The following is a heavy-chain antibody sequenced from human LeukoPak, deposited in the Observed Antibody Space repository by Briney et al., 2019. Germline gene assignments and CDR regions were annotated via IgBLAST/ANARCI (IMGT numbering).Heavy chain of an antibody. D-gene: IGHD3-22*01. CDR1: GFIFEDYT. V-gene: IGHV3-43*01. CDR3: AKDLTYESSGSVIDN. CDR2: VNWHGTT. J-gene: IGHJ4*02. Sequence: GGSLRLSCAASGFIFEDYTMHWVRQVPGKTLEWVSLVNWHGTTYYADSLKGRFTISRGNSKNSLYLQMDSLRTEDTAFYYCAKDLTYESSGSVIDNWGLGTLVTVSS.